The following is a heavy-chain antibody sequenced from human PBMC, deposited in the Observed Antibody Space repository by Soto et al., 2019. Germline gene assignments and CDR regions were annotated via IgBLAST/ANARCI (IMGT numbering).Heavy chain of an antibody. CDR3: GTGVAMVRSGALGY. J-gene: IGHJ4*02. V-gene: IGHV3-15*07. D-gene: IGHD3-10*01. CDR1: GFTFSNAW. Sequence: EVQLVESGGGLVKPGGSLRVSCAASGFTFSNAWMFWVRQAPGKGLEWVGRIKSKTDGGTTDYTTPVKDRFTISREDSKNTVYLEMSSLDIEDTAVYYCGTGVAMVRSGALGYWGQGVLVTVSS. CDR2: IKSKTDGGTT.